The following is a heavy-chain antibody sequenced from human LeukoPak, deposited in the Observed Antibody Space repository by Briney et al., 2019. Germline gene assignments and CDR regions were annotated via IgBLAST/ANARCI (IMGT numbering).Heavy chain of an antibody. J-gene: IGHJ3*02. CDR1: GFTFSSYA. Sequence: GGSLRLSCAASGFTFSSYAMSWVRQAPGKGLEWVSAISGSGGSTYYADSVKGRFTISRDNSKNTLYLQMNSLRAEDTAVYYCAKDVQIDYDSSGLNAFDIWGQGTMVTVSS. CDR3: AKDVQIDYDSSGLNAFDI. CDR2: ISGSGGST. V-gene: IGHV3-23*01. D-gene: IGHD3-22*01.